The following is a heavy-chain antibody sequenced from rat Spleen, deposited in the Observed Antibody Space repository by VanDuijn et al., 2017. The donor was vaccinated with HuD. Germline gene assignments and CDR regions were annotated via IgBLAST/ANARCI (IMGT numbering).Heavy chain of an antibody. CDR3: ARSEGVHYYFDY. CDR2: INSAGST. V-gene: IGHV3-3*01. CDR1: GHSITSSYR. Sequence: EVQLQESGPGLVKPSQSLSLTCSVTGHSITSSYRWNWIRKFPGNKLEWMGYINSAGSTNYNPSLTSRISITRDTSRNQFFLQVNSVTTEDAATYYCARSEGVHYYFDYWGQGVMVTVSS. J-gene: IGHJ2*01. D-gene: IGHD1-11*01.